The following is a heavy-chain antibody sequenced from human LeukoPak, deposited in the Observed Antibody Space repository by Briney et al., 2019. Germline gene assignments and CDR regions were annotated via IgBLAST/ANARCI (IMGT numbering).Heavy chain of an antibody. Sequence: ASVKVSCKASGYTFTSYGISWVRQAPGQGLEWMGWINPNSGGTNYAQKFQGRVTMTRDTSISTAYMGLSRLRSDDTAVYYCAGSIAARTYYGMDVWGQGTTVTVSS. CDR3: AGSIAARTYYGMDV. J-gene: IGHJ6*02. D-gene: IGHD6-6*01. V-gene: IGHV1-2*02. CDR2: INPNSGGT. CDR1: GYTFTSYG.